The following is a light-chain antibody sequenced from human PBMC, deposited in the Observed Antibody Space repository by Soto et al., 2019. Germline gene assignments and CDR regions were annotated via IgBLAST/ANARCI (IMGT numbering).Light chain of an antibody. V-gene: IGKV3-11*01. Sequence: DIGLKQSPSTLSLSPVERATLSCRSSQSVSSNLAWYQQKPGQAPRLLIYDASNRATGIPPRFSGSGSGTDFTLTISSLEPEDFAVYYCQRGDTFGQGTRLEIK. CDR3: QRGDT. CDR2: DAS. CDR1: QSVSSN. J-gene: IGKJ5*01.